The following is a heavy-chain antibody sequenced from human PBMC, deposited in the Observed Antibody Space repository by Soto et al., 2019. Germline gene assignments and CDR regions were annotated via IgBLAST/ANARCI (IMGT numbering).Heavy chain of an antibody. CDR1: GFTLSSYA. J-gene: IGHJ4*02. V-gene: IGHV3-23*01. CDR3: AKSGSHSYFDH. D-gene: IGHD1-26*01. CDR2: ITPSGGNT. Sequence: GVSMRRSCAASGFTLSSYAINWVRQAPGKGLEWVSAITPSGGNTYYANSVKGRFTISRDNSRNTLSLQMNSLRAEATAVYYCAKSGSHSYFDHWDQGTLVTVSS.